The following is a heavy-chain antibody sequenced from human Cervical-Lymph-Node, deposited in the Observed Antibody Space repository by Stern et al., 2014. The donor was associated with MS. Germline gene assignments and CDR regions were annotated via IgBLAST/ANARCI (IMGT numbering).Heavy chain of an antibody. D-gene: IGHD6-19*01. CDR3: ARGNSTGYYRDWFDP. CDR2: ISVNDDK. CDR1: GFSLSASGVS. V-gene: IGHV2-5*01. Sequence: TLKESGPTLVKPTQTLTLTCTFSGFSLSASGVSGGWIRQPPGKALEWLAIISVNDDKRDSPSLKSRLTITKDTSKNQVVLTMTNMDPVDTATFYCARGNSTGYYRDWFDPWGQGTLVTVSS. J-gene: IGHJ5*02.